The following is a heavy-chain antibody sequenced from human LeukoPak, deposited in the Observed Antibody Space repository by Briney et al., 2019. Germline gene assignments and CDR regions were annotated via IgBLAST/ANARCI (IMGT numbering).Heavy chain of an antibody. CDR1: GYTFTGYY. J-gene: IGHJ6*03. V-gene: IGHV1-2*02. CDR2: INPNSGGT. CDR3: AKAAAGSQHSYYYYYYLDV. Sequence: SVKVSCKASGYTFTGYYMHWVRQAPGQGLEWMGWINPNSGGTNYAQKFQGRVTMTRDTSISTAYMELSRLRSDDTAVYYCAKAAAGSQHSYYYYYYLDVWGTGTTVTISS. D-gene: IGHD6-13*01.